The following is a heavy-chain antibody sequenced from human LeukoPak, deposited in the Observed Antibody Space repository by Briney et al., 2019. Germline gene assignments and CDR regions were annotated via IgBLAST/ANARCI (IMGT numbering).Heavy chain of an antibody. CDR3: ARDFSGDSSGYFPYDY. CDR1: GFTVSSNY. J-gene: IGHJ4*02. Sequence: GGSLRLSCAASGFTVSSNYMSWVRQAPGKGLEWVSVIYSGGSTYYADSVKGRFTISRDNAKNSLYLQMNSLRAEDTALYYCARDFSGDSSGYFPYDYWGQGTLVTVSS. V-gene: IGHV3-66*01. D-gene: IGHD3-22*01. CDR2: IYSGGST.